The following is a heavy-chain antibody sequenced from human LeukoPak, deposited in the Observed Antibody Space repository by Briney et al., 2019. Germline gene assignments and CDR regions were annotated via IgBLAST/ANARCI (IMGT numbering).Heavy chain of an antibody. Sequence: SQTLSLTCTVSGGSISSGSYYWSWIRQPAGKGLEWIGRIYTSGSTNHNPSLKSRLTISVDTSKNQFSLKLSSVTAADTALYYCARDSLLPSAMGYYYMDVWGKGTTVTVSS. V-gene: IGHV4-61*02. D-gene: IGHD2-2*01. CDR3: ARDSLLPSAMGYYYMDV. CDR2: IYTSGST. J-gene: IGHJ6*03. CDR1: GGSISSGSYY.